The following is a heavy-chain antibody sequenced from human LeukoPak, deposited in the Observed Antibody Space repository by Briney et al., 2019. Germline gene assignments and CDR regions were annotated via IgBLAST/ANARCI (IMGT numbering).Heavy chain of an antibody. Sequence: GESLKISCKGSGYSFTSYWIGWVRQMPGKGLEWMGIIYPGDSDTRYSPSFQGQVTISADKSISTAYLQWSSLKASDTAMYYCASAGDSSGYYYFSAFDIWGQGTMVTVSS. CDR2: IYPGDSDT. CDR3: ASAGDSSGYYYFSAFDI. V-gene: IGHV5-51*01. D-gene: IGHD3-22*01. CDR1: GYSFTSYW. J-gene: IGHJ3*02.